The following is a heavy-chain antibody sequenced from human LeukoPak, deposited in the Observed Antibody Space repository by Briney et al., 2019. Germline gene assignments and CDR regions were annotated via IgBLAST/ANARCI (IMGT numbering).Heavy chain of an antibody. V-gene: IGHV1-2*02. Sequence: ASVKVSCKASGYTFTGYYMHWVRQAPGQGLEWMGWINPNSGGTNYAQKFQGRVTMTRDTSISTAYMELSRLRSDDTAVYYCAYQLLLSNWLDPWGQGTLVTVSS. CDR1: GYTFTGYY. CDR2: INPNSGGT. J-gene: IGHJ5*02. CDR3: AYQLLLSNWLDP. D-gene: IGHD2-2*01.